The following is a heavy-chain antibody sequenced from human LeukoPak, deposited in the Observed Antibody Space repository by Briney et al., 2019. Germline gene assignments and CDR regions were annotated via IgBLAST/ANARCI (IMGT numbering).Heavy chain of an antibody. CDR1: GFTFSSYS. Sequence: GGSLRLSCAASGFTFSSYSMNWVRQAPGKGLEWVSYISSSSSTIYYAGSVKGRFTISRDNAKNSLYLQMNSLRAEDTAVYYCARGARAKVDAFAIWGQGTMVTVSS. V-gene: IGHV3-48*01. J-gene: IGHJ3*02. CDR3: ARGARAKVDAFAI. D-gene: IGHD3-16*01. CDR2: ISSSSSTI.